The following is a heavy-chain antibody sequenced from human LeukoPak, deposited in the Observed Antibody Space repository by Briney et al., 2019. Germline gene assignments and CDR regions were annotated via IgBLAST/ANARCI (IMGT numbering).Heavy chain of an antibody. J-gene: IGHJ6*03. CDR2: IYTSGST. D-gene: IGHD1-26*01. CDR3: VTSGSYNYYYMDV. V-gene: IGHV4-4*07. Sequence: SETLSLTCTVSGGSISSYYWSWIRQPAGKGLEWIGRIYTSGSTNYNPSLKSRVTMSVDTSKNQFSLKLSSVTAADTAVYYCVTSGSYNYYYMDVWGKGTTVTVSS. CDR1: GGSISSYY.